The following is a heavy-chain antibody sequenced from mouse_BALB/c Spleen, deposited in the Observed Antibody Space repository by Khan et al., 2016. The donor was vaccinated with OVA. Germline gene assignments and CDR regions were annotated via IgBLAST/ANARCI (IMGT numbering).Heavy chain of an antibody. CDR2: IWRDGST. Sequence: VQVVESGPGLVAPSQSLSITCTISGFSLTNYGVHWVRQPPGKGLEWLVVIWRDGSTTYNSALKSRLTIIKANSRSHVFLKMNSLQTDDTAMYFWARQPDDQYNVMDDWGQGTSVTVAS. V-gene: IGHV2-6-1*01. J-gene: IGHJ4*01. CDR1: GFSLTNYG. CDR3: ARQPDDQYNVMDD.